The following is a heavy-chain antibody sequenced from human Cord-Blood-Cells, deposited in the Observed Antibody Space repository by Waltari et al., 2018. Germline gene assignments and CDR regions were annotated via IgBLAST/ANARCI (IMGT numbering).Heavy chain of an antibody. CDR1: GGSISRVGYS. CDR3: AREILRFLEWFGWFDP. J-gene: IGHJ5*02. V-gene: IGHV4-30-2*01. D-gene: IGHD3-3*01. CDR2: IYHSGST. Sequence: QLQLQESGSGLVKPSQTLSLTCAVPGGSISRVGYSWRWIRQPPGKGLEWIGYIYHSGSTYYKPSLKSRVTISVDRSKNQFSLKLSSVTAADTAVYYCAREILRFLEWFGWFDPWGQGTLVTVSS.